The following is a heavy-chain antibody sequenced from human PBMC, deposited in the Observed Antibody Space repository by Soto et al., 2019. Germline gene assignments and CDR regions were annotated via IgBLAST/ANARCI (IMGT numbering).Heavy chain of an antibody. CDR3: ARVRGYRSSASCFAP. D-gene: IGHD6-6*01. V-gene: IGHV3-23*01. J-gene: IGHJ5*02. Sequence: GGAVRRSWSAARFTFSGDGISWVRQAPGKSKEWVSAISGSGGSTYYADSVKGRFTISRDNSKNTLYLQMNSLRAEDTAVYYCARVRGYRSSASCFAPWGQRTLVTVSS. CDR2: ISGSGGST. CDR1: RFTFSGDG.